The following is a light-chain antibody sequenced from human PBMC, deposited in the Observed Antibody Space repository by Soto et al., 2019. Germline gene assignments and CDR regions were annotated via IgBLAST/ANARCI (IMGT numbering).Light chain of an antibody. Sequence: QSALTQPASVSGSPGQSITISCTGTSSDVGGYNYVSWYQQHPGKAPKLMIYDVSNRPSGVSNRFSGSKSGNTASLTISGPQAEDEADYYCSSCTSSSTYVFGTGTKLTVL. CDR3: SSCTSSSTYV. CDR2: DVS. V-gene: IGLV2-14*01. J-gene: IGLJ1*01. CDR1: SSDVGGYNY.